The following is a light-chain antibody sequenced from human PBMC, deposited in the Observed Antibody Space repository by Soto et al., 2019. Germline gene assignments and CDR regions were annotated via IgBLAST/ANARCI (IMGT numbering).Light chain of an antibody. V-gene: IGKV1-39*01. Sequence: DIQMTQSPSSMSASVGDRVAITCRASHNINTYLNWYQQRPGKAPRLLIYAASSVQGGVPSRFSGSGSGTEFTLTITSLKSEDSAVYYCQQGYKWPITFGQGTRLEIK. CDR3: QQGYKWPIT. CDR1: HNINTY. J-gene: IGKJ5*01. CDR2: AAS.